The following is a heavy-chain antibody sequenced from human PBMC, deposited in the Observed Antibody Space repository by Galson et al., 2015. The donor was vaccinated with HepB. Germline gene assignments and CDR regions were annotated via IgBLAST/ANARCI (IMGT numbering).Heavy chain of an antibody. D-gene: IGHD2-2*02. V-gene: IGHV5-51*01. CDR3: ARPAGYCSSTSCYMVAFDI. CDR1: GYSFTSYW. J-gene: IGHJ3*02. Sequence: QSGAEVKKPGESLKISCKGSGYSFTSYWIGWVRQMPGKGLEWMGIIYPGDSDTRYSPSFQGQVTISADKSISTAYLQWSSLKASDTAMYYCARPAGYCSSTSCYMVAFDIWGQGTMVTVSS. CDR2: IYPGDSDT.